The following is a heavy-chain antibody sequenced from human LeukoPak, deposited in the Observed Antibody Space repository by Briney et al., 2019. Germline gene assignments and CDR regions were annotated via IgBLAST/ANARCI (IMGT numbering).Heavy chain of an antibody. V-gene: IGHV1-69*05. Sequence: SVKVSCKASGGTFSSYAISWVRQAPGQGLEWMGRIIPIFGTANYAQKFQGRVTITTDESTSTAYMELSSLRSEDTAVYYCARAPYSGSYRSGAFDIWGQGTMVTVSP. CDR2: IIPIFGTA. D-gene: IGHD1-26*01. J-gene: IGHJ3*02. CDR1: GGTFSSYA. CDR3: ARAPYSGSYRSGAFDI.